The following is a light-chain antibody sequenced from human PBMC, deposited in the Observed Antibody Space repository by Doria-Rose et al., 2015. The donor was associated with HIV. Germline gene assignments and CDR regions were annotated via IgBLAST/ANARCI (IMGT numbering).Light chain of an antibody. CDR3: HQFERYPIT. V-gene: IGKV1-13*02. CDR2: DAS. Sequence: QLTQSPSSLSASVGDRVTITCRASQGINSALAWYQQKPGKGPQLLIYDASTLESGVPSRFSGSGFVTDVTFTISSLQPEDFAAYDCHQFERYPITFGGGTKVDI. CDR1: QGINSA. J-gene: IGKJ4*01.